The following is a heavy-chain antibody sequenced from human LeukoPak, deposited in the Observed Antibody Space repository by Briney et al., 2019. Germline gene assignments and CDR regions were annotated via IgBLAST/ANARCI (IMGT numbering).Heavy chain of an antibody. Sequence: ASVKVSCKASGYTFSDYFMHWVRQAPGQGLEWMGWINPNNGVTNYAQKFQGRVTMTRDTSISTAYMELSRLRSDDTAVYYCARYMLSLDYWGRGTLVTVSS. CDR2: INPNNGVT. CDR1: GYTFSDYF. J-gene: IGHJ4*02. V-gene: IGHV1-2*02. CDR3: ARYMLSLDY. D-gene: IGHD3-16*02.